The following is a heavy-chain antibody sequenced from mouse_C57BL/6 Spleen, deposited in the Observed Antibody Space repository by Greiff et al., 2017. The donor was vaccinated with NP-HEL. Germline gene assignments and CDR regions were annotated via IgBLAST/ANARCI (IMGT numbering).Heavy chain of an antibody. CDR3: TRGITTVVATHFEG. V-gene: IGHV1-81*01. Sequence: QVQLKESGAELARPGASVKLSCKASGYTFTSYGISWVKQRTGQGLEWIGEIYPRSGNTYYNEKFKGKATLTADKSTSTAYMELRRLTTEDSAVYFWTRGITTVVATHFEGWGKGTTLTVSS. J-gene: IGHJ2*01. CDR2: IYPRSGNT. CDR1: GYTFTSYG. D-gene: IGHD1-1*01.